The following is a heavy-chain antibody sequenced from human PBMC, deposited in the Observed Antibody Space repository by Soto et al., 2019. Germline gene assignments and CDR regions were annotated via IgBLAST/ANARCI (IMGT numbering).Heavy chain of an antibody. V-gene: IGHV4-39*01. Sequence: SETLSLTCTVSGAAISGHSYYWTWIRQPPGKGLEWIGSSYYSGTTYFNPSLKSRATISVDTSKNQFSLRLTSVTADDTAIYYCTSRYNWNVNYFDPWGQGALVTVSS. D-gene: IGHD1-20*01. CDR3: TSRYNWNVNYFDP. J-gene: IGHJ5*02. CDR1: GAAISGHSYY. CDR2: SYYSGTT.